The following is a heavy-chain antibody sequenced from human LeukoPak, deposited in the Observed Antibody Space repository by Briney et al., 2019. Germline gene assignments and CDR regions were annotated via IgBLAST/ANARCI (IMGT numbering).Heavy chain of an antibody. CDR2: INWDASST. D-gene: IGHD2-8*02. Sequence: PGGSLRLSCAASGFMFTDYGMNWVRQVPGKGLEWVSGINWDASSTNHADSVKGRFTISRDNAKNSLYLQMNTLRAEDTALYYCARDFKYCTGGVCYFTAVADYWGQGTLVTVSS. CDR3: ARDFKYCTGGVCYFTAVADY. J-gene: IGHJ4*02. V-gene: IGHV3-20*04. CDR1: GFMFTDYG.